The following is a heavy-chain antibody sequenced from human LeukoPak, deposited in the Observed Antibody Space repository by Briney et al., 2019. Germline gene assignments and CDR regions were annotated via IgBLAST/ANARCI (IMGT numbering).Heavy chain of an antibody. D-gene: IGHD6-6*01. J-gene: IGHJ4*02. CDR1: GFTFSSYG. CDR2: IQSDGSNK. V-gene: IGHV3-30*02. Sequence: GGSLRLSCAASGFTFSSYGMHWVRQAPGKGLEWVAFIQSDGSNKFYADSVKGRFTISRDNSKNTMFLQMNSLRPEDTAVYYCAKEVQLLPFDYWGQGTLVTVSS. CDR3: AKEVQLLPFDY.